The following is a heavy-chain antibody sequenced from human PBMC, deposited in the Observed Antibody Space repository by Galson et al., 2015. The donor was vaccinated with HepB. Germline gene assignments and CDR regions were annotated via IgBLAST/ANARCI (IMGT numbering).Heavy chain of an antibody. Sequence: SLRLSCAASGFTFSSSWMHWVRQGPGKGLVWVSRINGDGSSITYAESVKGRFTISRDNAKNTLYLQMNSLRAEDTAVYYCARDLYYSDSSGSYPTYFDYWGQGTLVTVSP. D-gene: IGHD3-22*01. J-gene: IGHJ4*02. CDR1: GFTFSSSW. V-gene: IGHV3-74*01. CDR3: ARDLYYSDSSGSYPTYFDY. CDR2: INGDGSSI.